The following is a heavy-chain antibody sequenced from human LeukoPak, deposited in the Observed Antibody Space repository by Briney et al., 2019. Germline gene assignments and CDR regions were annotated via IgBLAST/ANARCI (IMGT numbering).Heavy chain of an antibody. CDR1: GGSISNYY. CDR2: IYNSGST. V-gene: IGHV4-59*01. CDR3: ARDLTAQNWFDP. Sequence: PSETLSLTCTVSGGSISNYYWSWIRPSPGKGLEWIGYIYNSGSTNYNLSLKSRVTISVDTSKNQFSLKLSSVTAADTAVYYCARDLTAQNWFDPWGQGTLVTVSS. J-gene: IGHJ5*02.